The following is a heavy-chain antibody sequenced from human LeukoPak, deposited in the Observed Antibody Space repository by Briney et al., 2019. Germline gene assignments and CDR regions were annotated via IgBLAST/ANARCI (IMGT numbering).Heavy chain of an antibody. J-gene: IGHJ4*02. V-gene: IGHV3-7*01. CDR1: GFTFSNYW. CDR3: ARYGLAPASTVRFAY. D-gene: IGHD6-13*01. Sequence: GGSLRLSCVASGFTFSNYWMSWVRQAPGKGLEWVANINQDGSEKYYVDSVRGRFTISRDNAKNSLCLQINSLRAEDTAVYYCARYGLAPASTVRFAYWGQGTLVTVSS. CDR2: INQDGSEK.